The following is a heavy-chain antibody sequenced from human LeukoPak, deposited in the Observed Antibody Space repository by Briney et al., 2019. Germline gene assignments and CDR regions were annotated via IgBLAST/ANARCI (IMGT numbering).Heavy chain of an antibody. J-gene: IGHJ5*02. Sequence: PGGTLRLSCAASGFTFSNYGMSWVRQAPGKGLEWVSVISGSGRRTQYADSVKGRFTISRDNSKNTLYLQMNSLRAEDTAVYYCAKKDYGVGTNWFDPWGQGTLVTVSS. D-gene: IGHD4-17*01. V-gene: IGHV3-23*01. CDR2: ISGSGRRT. CDR3: AKKDYGVGTNWFDP. CDR1: GFTFSNYG.